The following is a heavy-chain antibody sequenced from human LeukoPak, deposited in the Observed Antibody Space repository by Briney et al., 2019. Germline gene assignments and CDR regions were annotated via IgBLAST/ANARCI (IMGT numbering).Heavy chain of an antibody. Sequence: PGGSLRLSCAASGFTFSSYAMHWVRQAPGQGLEWVAVISYDGSNKYYADSVKGQFTISRDNSKNTLYLQMNSLRAEDTAVYYCARDYGGNSDAFDIWGQGTMVTVSS. J-gene: IGHJ3*02. V-gene: IGHV3-30*01. D-gene: IGHD4-23*01. CDR2: ISYDGSNK. CDR3: ARDYGGNSDAFDI. CDR1: GFTFSSYA.